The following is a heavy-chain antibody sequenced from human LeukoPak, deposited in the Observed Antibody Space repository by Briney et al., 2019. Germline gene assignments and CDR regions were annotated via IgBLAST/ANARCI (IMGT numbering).Heavy chain of an antibody. J-gene: IGHJ4*02. V-gene: IGHV3-66*01. CDR1: GFTVSRNY. D-gene: IGHD3-16*02. Sequence: GGSLRLSCAASGFTVSRNYMSWVRLAPGKGLEWVSVIYIDGTTYYADSVKGRFTVSRDNSRNTLYLQMKSLRAEDTAVYYCARDLATRQRTGLYDSWGQGTLVTVSS. CDR3: ARDLATRQRTGLYDS. CDR2: IYIDGTT.